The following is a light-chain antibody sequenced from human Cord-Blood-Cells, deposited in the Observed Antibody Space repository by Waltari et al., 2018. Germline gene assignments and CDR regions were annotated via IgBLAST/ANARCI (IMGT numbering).Light chain of an antibody. V-gene: IGLV2-8*01. CDR2: EVS. CDR1: SSDVGGYNY. Sequence: QSALTQPPSASGSPGQSVTISCTGTSSDVGGYNYVSCDQQHPGKAPKLMFYEVSKRPSGVPDRFSGSKSGNTASLPVPGLQAEDEADYYCSSYAGSNNFVFGTGTKVTVL. J-gene: IGLJ1*01. CDR3: SSYAGSNNFV.